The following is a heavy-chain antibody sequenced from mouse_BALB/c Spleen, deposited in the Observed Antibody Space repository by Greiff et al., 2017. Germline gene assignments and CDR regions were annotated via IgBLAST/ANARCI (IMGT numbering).Heavy chain of an antibody. Sequence: DVMLVESGGGLVQPGGSRKLSCAASGFTFSSFGMHWVRQAPEKGLEWVAYISSGSSTIYYADTVKGRFTISRDNPKNTLFLQMTSLRSEDTAMYYCARTYDYDGRYYYAMDYWGQGTSVTVSS. J-gene: IGHJ4*01. D-gene: IGHD2-4*01. V-gene: IGHV5-17*02. CDR3: ARTYDYDGRYYYAMDY. CDR1: GFTFSSFG. CDR2: ISSGSSTI.